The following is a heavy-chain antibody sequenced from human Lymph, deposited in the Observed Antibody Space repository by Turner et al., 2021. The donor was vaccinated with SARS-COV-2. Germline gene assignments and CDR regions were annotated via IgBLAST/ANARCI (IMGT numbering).Heavy chain of an antibody. J-gene: IGHJ6*02. CDR3: ARDLSPIRVVVVPAARSRYYYGMDV. Sequence: QMQLVQSGAEVKKPGSSVKVSCKASGGIFNSYAISWVRQAPGQGLEGMGGIIPIFGTANYAQKFQGRVTISADESTSTAYMELSSLRSEDTAVYYCARDLSPIRVVVVPAARSRYYYGMDVWGQGTTVTVSS. D-gene: IGHD2-2*01. CDR2: IIPIFGTA. V-gene: IGHV1-69*01. CDR1: GGIFNSYA.